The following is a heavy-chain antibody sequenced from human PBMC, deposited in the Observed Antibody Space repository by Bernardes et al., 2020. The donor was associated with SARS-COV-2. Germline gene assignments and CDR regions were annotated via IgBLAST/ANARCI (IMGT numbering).Heavy chain of an antibody. CDR3: AREWEVQTPHSWFDP. J-gene: IGHJ5*02. CDR1: NYSVMSNNW. CDR2: IYYSGAT. D-gene: IGHD1-26*01. Sequence: SETLSLTCGVSNYSVMSNNWWGWIRQPPGKGLEWIGHIYYSGATYQNPSLKSRLSMSVDTSENQFSMTLTSVTADDTALYYCAREWEVQTPHSWFDPWGQGILVTVSS. V-gene: IGHV4-28*03.